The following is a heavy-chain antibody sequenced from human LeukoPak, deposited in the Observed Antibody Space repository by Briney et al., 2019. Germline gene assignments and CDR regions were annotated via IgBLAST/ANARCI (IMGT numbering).Heavy chain of an antibody. CDR1: GGSINNYY. CDR3: ARGRYCSAAICSGGDAFDI. Sequence: NASETLPLTCTVSGGSINNYYWSWIRQPAGKGLEWIGRIYTRGSTHYNPSLKSRFTMSVHTSKKQFSLKLSSVTAADTAVYYCARGRYCSAAICSGGDAFDIWGQGTMVSVSS. D-gene: IGHD2-2*01. CDR2: IYTRGST. J-gene: IGHJ3*02. V-gene: IGHV4-4*07.